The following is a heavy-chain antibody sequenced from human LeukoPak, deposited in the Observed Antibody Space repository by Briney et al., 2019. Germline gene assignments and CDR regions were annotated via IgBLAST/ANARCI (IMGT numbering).Heavy chain of an antibody. Sequence: ASVKVSCKASGYTFTSYGISWVRQAPGQGLEWMGWISAYNGNTNYAQKLQGRVTMTRDTSTSTVYMELSSLRSEDTAVYYCARDAVGGVTIFSGDCYYYYMGVWGKGTTVTISS. CDR1: GYTFTSYG. V-gene: IGHV1-18*01. CDR2: ISAYNGNT. J-gene: IGHJ6*03. CDR3: ARDAVGGVTIFSGDCYYYYMGV. D-gene: IGHD3-9*01.